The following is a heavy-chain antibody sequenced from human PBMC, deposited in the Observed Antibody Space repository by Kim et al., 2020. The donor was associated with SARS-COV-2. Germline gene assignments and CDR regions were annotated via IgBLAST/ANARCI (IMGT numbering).Heavy chain of an antibody. Sequence: GGSLRLSCAASGFSCSDYEIHWVRQITGKGLEWVSAIGTAGDTFYQVSVKGRFTISRETSKNSLYLQMNNLRAADTAVYYCAREMAAGASAFDIWGQGAMVPVPS. V-gene: IGHV3-13*04. D-gene: IGHD6-13*01. CDR2: IGTAGDT. J-gene: IGHJ3*02. CDR1: GFSCSDYE. CDR3: AREMAAGASAFDI.